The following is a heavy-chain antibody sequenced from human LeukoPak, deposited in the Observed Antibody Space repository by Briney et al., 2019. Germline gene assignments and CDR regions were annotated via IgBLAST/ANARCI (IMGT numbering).Heavy chain of an antibody. V-gene: IGHV3-11*06. CDR3: AIELLWFGESTAGDY. J-gene: IGHJ4*02. CDR2: ISSSSSYI. CDR1: GFTFSDYY. Sequence: KSGGSLRLSCAASGFTFSDYYMSWIRQAPGKGLEWVSSISSSSSYIYYADSVKGRFTISRDNAKNSLYLQMNSLRAEDTAVYYCAIELLWFGESTAGDYWGQGTLVTVSS. D-gene: IGHD3-10*01.